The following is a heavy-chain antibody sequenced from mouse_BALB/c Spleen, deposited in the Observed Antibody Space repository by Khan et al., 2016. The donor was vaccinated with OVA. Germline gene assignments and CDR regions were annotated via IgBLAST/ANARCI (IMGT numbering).Heavy chain of an antibody. CDR2: IYPGSGST. Sequence: QVQLKQSGPVLVKPGASVKMSCKASGYTFTDYIINWVRQRTGQGLEWIGQIYPGSGSTYYNEKFKGKATLNADKSSNTAYMQVRSLTSEDSAFYFCARSGYGSLGYWGPGTTLTVSS. J-gene: IGHJ2*01. CDR1: GYTFTDYI. D-gene: IGHD1-1*01. V-gene: IGHV1-77*01. CDR3: ARSGYGSLGY.